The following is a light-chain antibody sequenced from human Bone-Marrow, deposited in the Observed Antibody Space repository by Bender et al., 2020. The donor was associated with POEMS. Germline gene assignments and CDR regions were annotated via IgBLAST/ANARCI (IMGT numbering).Light chain of an antibody. CDR2: EVS. Sequence: QSALTQPASVSGSPGQSITISCTGTSSDVGSYNLVSWYQQHPGKAPKLMIYEVSKRPSGVSNRFSGSKSGNTASLTVSGLQAADEAVYYCSSYTGSTPFLVFGTGTTVTVV. CDR3: SSYTGSTPFLV. V-gene: IGLV2-14*02. CDR1: SSDVGSYNL. J-gene: IGLJ1*01.